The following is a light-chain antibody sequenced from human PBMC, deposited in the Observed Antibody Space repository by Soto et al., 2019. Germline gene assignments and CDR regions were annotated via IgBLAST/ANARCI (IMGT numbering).Light chain of an antibody. CDR1: QRVSSN. Sequence: EIVLTQSPGTLSLSPGQRATLSCRASQRVSSNLAWHQQKPGQAPRILMYDASTRATGISARFSGSGSGTEFTLTISSLQSEDFAVYYCQQYHNWPITFGQGTRLEI. J-gene: IGKJ5*01. CDR2: DAS. V-gene: IGKV3-15*01. CDR3: QQYHNWPIT.